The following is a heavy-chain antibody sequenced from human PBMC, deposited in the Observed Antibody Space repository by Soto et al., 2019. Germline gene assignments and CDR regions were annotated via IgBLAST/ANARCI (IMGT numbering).Heavy chain of an antibody. D-gene: IGHD3-10*01. CDR2: ISAYNGNT. J-gene: IGHJ6*02. CDR1: GYTFTSYG. Sequence: ASVKVSCKASGYTFTSYGISWVRQAPGQGLEWMGWISAYNGNTNYAQKLQGRVTMTTDTSTSTAYMELRSLRSDDTAVYYCARDNENYGSWSCYYYYYGMDVWGQGTTVTVSS. V-gene: IGHV1-18*04. CDR3: ARDNENYGSWSCYYYYYGMDV.